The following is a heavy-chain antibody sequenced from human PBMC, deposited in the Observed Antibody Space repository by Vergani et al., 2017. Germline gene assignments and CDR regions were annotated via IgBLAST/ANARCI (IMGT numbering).Heavy chain of an antibody. J-gene: IGHJ6*02. CDR2: TYYRSKWYN. Sequence: QVQLQQSGPGLVKPSQTLSLTCAISGDSVSSNSAAWNWIRQSPSRGLEWLGRTYYRSKWYNDYAVSVKSRITINPDTSKNQFSLQLNSVTPEDTAVYYCARGGSQPWDIVVVPVGYYYYGMDVWGQGTTVTVSS. CDR1: GDSVSSNSAA. V-gene: IGHV6-1*01. CDR3: ARGGSQPWDIVVVPVGYYYYGMDV. D-gene: IGHD2-2*01.